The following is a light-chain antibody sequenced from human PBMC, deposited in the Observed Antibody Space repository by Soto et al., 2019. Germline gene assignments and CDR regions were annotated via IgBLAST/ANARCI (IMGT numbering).Light chain of an antibody. Sequence: QSVLTQPASVSGSPGQSITISCTGTSSDVGGYNYVSWYQQHPGKAPKLLIYEVNKRPSGVPDRFSGSKSGNTASLIVSGLQAEDEAVYHCSSYVGTNSDVAFGGGTKLTVL. CDR3: SSYVGTNSDVA. CDR2: EVN. CDR1: SSDVGGYNY. J-gene: IGLJ2*01. V-gene: IGLV2-8*01.